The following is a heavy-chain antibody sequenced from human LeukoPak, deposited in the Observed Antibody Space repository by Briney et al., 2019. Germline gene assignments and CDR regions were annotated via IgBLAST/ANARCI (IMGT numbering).Heavy chain of an antibody. D-gene: IGHD3-10*01. Sequence: GGSLRLSCAASGFTFSSYWMSWVRQAPGKGLEWVANIKQDGSEKYYVDTVKGRFTVSRDNAKNSLCLQMYSLRAEDTAVYYCARDRSGSYYTRIDYWGQGTLVTVSP. CDR3: ARDRSGSYYTRIDY. CDR1: GFTFSSYW. CDR2: IKQDGSEK. J-gene: IGHJ4*02. V-gene: IGHV3-7*01.